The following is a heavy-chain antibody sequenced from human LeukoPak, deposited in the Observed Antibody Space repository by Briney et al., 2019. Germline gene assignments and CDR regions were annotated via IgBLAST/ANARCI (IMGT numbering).Heavy chain of an antibody. CDR2: IIPIFGTA. CDR3: ARAKSSWYFRPSLDV. Sequence: SVKVSCKASGGTFSSYAISWVRQAPGQGLEWMGGIIPIFGTANYAQKFQGRVTITADKSTSTAYMELSSLRAEDTAVYYCARAKSSWYFRPSLDVWGKGTTVTVSS. V-gene: IGHV1-69*06. D-gene: IGHD6-13*01. CDR1: GGTFSSYA. J-gene: IGHJ6*04.